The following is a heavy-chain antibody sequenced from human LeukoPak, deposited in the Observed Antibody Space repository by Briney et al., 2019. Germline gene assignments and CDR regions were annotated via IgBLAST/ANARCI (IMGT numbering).Heavy chain of an antibody. V-gene: IGHV3-9*03. D-gene: IGHD3-10*01. J-gene: IGHJ4*02. CDR1: GFTFDDYA. Sequence: GGSLRLSCAGSGFTFDDYAMHWVRQAPGKGLEWVSGISWNSGNIGYADSVKGRFIVSRDNTKNSLYLQMNSLRDEDMALYYCAKGRSGYYYGSGPLDYWGRGTLVTVSS. CDR2: ISWNSGNI. CDR3: AKGRSGYYYGSGPLDY.